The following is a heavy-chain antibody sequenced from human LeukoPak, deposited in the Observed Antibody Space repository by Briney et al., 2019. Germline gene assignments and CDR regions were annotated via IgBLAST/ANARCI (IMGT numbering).Heavy chain of an antibody. V-gene: IGHV3-48*04. J-gene: IGHJ4*02. Sequence: GGSLRLSSAASGFTPCGSIMNWGRQAPGKGLEWISYICGRGKTKYYADSVKGRFTISRDDAKNLLYLQINSVRSENTAVYYCASLQGADWWGQGTLVTVSS. CDR1: GFTPCGSI. CDR2: ICGRGKTK. CDR3: ASLQGADW.